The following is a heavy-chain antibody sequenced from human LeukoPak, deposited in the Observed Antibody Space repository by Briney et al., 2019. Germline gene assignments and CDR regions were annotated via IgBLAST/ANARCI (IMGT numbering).Heavy chain of an antibody. Sequence: GGSLRLSCASSGFTFSDYWMTWVRQVPGKGLEWVANIKEDGSERYHVDSVKGRFTISRDNSKNTLYLQMNNLRAEDTAVYYCATGSDSSGYTAFDIWGQGTMVTVSS. V-gene: IGHV3-7*05. CDR1: GFTFSDYW. J-gene: IGHJ3*02. CDR3: ATGSDSSGYTAFDI. CDR2: IKEDGSER. D-gene: IGHD3-22*01.